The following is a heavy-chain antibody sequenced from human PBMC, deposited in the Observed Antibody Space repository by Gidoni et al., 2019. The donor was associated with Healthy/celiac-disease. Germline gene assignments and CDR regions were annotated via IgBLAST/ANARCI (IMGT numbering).Heavy chain of an antibody. D-gene: IGHD3-22*01. V-gene: IGHV1-8*01. CDR2: MNPNSGNT. J-gene: IGHJ5*02. CDR3: ARGVDRYDSSGYYWWFDP. CDR1: GYTFTSSD. Sequence: QVQLVQSGAEVKKPGASVKVSCKASGYTFTSSDIHWVRQATGQGLEWMGWMNPNSGNTGYAQKFQGRVTMNRNTSISTAYMELSSLRSEDTAVYYCARGVDRYDSSGYYWWFDPWGQGTLVTVSS.